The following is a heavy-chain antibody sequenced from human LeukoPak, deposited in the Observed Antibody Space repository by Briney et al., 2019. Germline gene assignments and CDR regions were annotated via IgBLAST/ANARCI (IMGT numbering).Heavy chain of an antibody. CDR1: GGSFSGYY. D-gene: IGHD3-3*01. V-gene: IGHV4-34*01. Sequence: SETLSLTCAVYGGSFSGYYWTWIRQPPGKGLEWIGEINHSGSTNYNPSLKSRVTISVDTSKNQFSLKLSSVTAADTAVYYCAREAGLAYDFWSGYYSNWFDPWGQGTLVTVSS. J-gene: IGHJ5*02. CDR2: INHSGST. CDR3: AREAGLAYDFWSGYYSNWFDP.